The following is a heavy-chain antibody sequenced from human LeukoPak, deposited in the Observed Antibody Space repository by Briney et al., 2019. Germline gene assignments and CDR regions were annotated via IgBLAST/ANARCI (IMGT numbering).Heavy chain of an antibody. D-gene: IGHD5-12*01. J-gene: IGHJ4*02. CDR3: AINGGGDSGYGNFDY. CDR2: INWNSDSR. V-gene: IGHV3-9*01. Sequence: GGSLRLSCAVSGFTFDDYAMHWVRQVRGKGLEWVSGINWNSDSRGYADSVKGRFTTSRDNAKNSLYLQMNSLRAEDTAFYYCAINGGGDSGYGNFDYWGQGTLVTVSS. CDR1: GFTFDDYA.